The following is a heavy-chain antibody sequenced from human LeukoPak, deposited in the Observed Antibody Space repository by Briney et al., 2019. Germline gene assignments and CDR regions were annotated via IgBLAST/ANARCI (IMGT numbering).Heavy chain of an antibody. V-gene: IGHV3-21*01. Sequence: SGGSLRLSCAASGFTFSSYSMNWVRQAPGKGREWVSSISSSSSYIYYADSVKGRFTISRDNAKNSLYLQMNSLRAEDTAVYYCARDPYGGDDYWGQGPLVTVSS. CDR3: ARDPYGGDDY. CDR2: ISSSSSYI. J-gene: IGHJ4*02. D-gene: IGHD4-23*01. CDR1: GFTFSSYS.